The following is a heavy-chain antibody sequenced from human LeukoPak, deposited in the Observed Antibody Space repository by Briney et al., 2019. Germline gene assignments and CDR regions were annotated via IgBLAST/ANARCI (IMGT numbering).Heavy chain of an antibody. Sequence: SETLSLTCTVSGGSISSYYWSWIRQPPGKGLEWIGYIYYSGSTNYNPSLKSRVTISVDTSKNQFSLKLSSVTAADTAVYYCASLAVEMATMEGDYWGQGTLVTVSS. CDR2: IYYSGST. CDR3: ASLAVEMATMEGDY. V-gene: IGHV4-59*08. CDR1: GGSISSYY. J-gene: IGHJ4*02. D-gene: IGHD5-24*01.